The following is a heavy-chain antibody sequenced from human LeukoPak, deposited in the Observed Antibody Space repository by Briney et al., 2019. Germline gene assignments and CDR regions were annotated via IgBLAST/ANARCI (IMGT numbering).Heavy chain of an antibody. V-gene: IGHV1-18*01. D-gene: IGHD3-3*01. CDR3: ARVVGTPYYDFWSGSYYMDV. Sequence: ASVKVSCKASGYTFTSYGISWVRQAPGQGLEWMGWISAYNGNTNYAQKLQSRVTMTTDTSTSTAYMELRSLRSDDTAVYYCARVVGTPYYDFWSGSYYMDVWGKGTTVTVSS. CDR2: ISAYNGNT. CDR1: GYTFTSYG. J-gene: IGHJ6*03.